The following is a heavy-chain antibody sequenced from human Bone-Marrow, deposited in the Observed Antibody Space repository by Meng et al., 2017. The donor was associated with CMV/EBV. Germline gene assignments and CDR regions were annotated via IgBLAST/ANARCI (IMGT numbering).Heavy chain of an antibody. J-gene: IGHJ4*02. V-gene: IGHV4-38-2*02. D-gene: IGHD5-12*01. CDR3: ARDWGGYSGYDRLVFDY. CDR1: GYSISSGYY. CDR2: IYHSGST. Sequence: AETLSLTCTVSGYSISSGYYWGWIRQPPGKGLEWIGSIYHSGSTYYNPSLKSRVTISVDTSKNQFPLKLSSVTAADTAVYYCARDWGGYSGYDRLVFDYWGQGTLVTVSS.